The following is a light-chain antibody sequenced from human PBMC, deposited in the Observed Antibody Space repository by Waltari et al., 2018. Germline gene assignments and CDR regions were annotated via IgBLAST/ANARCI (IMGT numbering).Light chain of an antibody. V-gene: IGLV3-1*01. CDR3: QAWDTRNVI. J-gene: IGLJ2*01. CDR1: KLGDKY. CDR2: EDG. Sequence: SYELTQPPSVSVSPGQTASITCSGDKLGDKYVYWYQQMPGQSPVLVIYEDGKGPSGIPERFSGSNSGNTATLTISGTQAMDEADYYCQAWDTRNVIFGGGTKLTVL.